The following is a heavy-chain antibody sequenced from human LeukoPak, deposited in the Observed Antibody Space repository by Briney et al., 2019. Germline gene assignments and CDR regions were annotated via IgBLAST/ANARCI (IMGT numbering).Heavy chain of an antibody. J-gene: IGHJ4*02. CDR2: IKQDGSEK. V-gene: IGHV3-7*01. CDR3: ARAPPHDVLLWFGEFDY. CDR1: GFTFSSYW. D-gene: IGHD3-10*01. Sequence: GGSLRLSCAASGFTFSSYWMSWVRQAPGKGLEWVANIKQDGSEKYYVDSVKGRFTISRDNAKNSLYLQMNSLRAEDTAVYYCARAPPHDVLLWFGEFDYWGQGTLVTVSS.